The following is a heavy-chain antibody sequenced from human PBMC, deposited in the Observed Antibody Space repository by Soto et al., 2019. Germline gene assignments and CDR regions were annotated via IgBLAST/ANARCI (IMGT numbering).Heavy chain of an antibody. Sequence: VQLLESGGGLVQPGGSLRLSCAASGFTFSSYAMHWVRQAPGKGLEWVAVIWYDGSNKYYADSVKGRVTISRDNSKNTLYLQMNSLRAEDTAVYYCARGRYDNSGYYSTYFDYWGQGTLVTVSS. D-gene: IGHD3-22*01. J-gene: IGHJ4*02. CDR2: IWYDGSNK. CDR3: ARGRYDNSGYYSTYFDY. CDR1: GFTFSSYA. V-gene: IGHV3-33*08.